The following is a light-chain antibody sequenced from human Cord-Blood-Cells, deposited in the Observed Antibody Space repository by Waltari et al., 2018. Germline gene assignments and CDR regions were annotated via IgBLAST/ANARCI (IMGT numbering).Light chain of an antibody. Sequence: DSVMTHSPDSLDVALGERAANSCKYSQIVLYSSTNKNYLAWYQQKPGQPPKRLIYWASTRESGVPDRFSGRGSGTDFTLPISSLQAEDVAVYYCQQYYSTPMYTFGQGTKLEIK. J-gene: IGKJ2*01. CDR3: QQYYSTPMYT. CDR1: QIVLYSSTNKNY. CDR2: WAS. V-gene: IGKV4-1*01.